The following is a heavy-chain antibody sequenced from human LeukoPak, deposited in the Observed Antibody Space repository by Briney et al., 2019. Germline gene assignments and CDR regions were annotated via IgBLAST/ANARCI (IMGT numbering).Heavy chain of an antibody. Sequence: PGGSLRLSCAASGFSFSTYWMSWVRQTPGKGLEWVANIKKDGSETYYVDSVKGRFTISRDNAKSSLYLQMNSLRAEDTAVYYCARVGTYGSGSYLSWLDYWGQGTLVTVSS. V-gene: IGHV3-7*05. CDR1: GFSFSTYW. CDR3: ARVGTYGSGSYLSWLDY. CDR2: IKKDGSET. J-gene: IGHJ4*02. D-gene: IGHD3-10*01.